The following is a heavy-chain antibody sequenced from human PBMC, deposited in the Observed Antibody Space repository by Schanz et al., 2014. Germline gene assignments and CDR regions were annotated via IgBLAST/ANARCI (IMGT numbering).Heavy chain of an antibody. CDR1: GFTFSSYA. Sequence: EVQLLESGGGLVQPGGSLRLSCAASGFTFSSYAMSWVRQAPGKGLEWVSALSGSGTSTYYADSVKGRFTISRDNSKNALDLQMNSLGAEVTAVYFCAKSQYYGSGSYSGYYGVDVWGHGTTVTVSS. D-gene: IGHD3-10*01. CDR2: LSGSGTST. CDR3: AKSQYYGSGSYSGYYGVDV. J-gene: IGHJ6*02. V-gene: IGHV3-23*01.